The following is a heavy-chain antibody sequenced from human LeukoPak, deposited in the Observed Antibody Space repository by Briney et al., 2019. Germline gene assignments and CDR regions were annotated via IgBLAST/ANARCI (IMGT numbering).Heavy chain of an antibody. J-gene: IGHJ4*02. CDR3: ARSRYCSTGSCTVDY. D-gene: IGHD2-15*01. CDR1: GYSFTSYW. CDR2: IYPGDSDT. V-gene: IGHV5-51*01. Sequence: GESLKISCEGSGYSFTSYWIGWVRQMPGKGLEWMGIIYPGDSDTRYSPSFQGQVTISADKSISTAYLQWSSLKASDTAMYYCARSRYCSTGSCTVDYWGQGTLVTVSS.